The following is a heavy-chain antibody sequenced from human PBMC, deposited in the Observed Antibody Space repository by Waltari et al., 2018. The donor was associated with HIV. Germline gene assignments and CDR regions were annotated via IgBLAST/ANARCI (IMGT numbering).Heavy chain of an antibody. V-gene: IGHV3-15*01. J-gene: IGHJ4*02. CDR1: GFTFSNAW. D-gene: IGHD3-22*01. Sequence: EVQLVESGGGLVKPGGSLRLSCAASGFTFSNAWMSWVRQAPGKGLEWVGRIKSKTDGGTTDYAAPVKGRFTISRDDSKNTLYLQMNSLKTEDTAVYYCTTDYYYDSTLDYWGQGTLVTVSS. CDR3: TTDYYYDSTLDY. CDR2: IKSKTDGGTT.